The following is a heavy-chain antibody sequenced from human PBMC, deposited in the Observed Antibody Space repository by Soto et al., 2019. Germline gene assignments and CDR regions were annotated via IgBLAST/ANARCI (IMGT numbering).Heavy chain of an antibody. CDR2: VYSGGTT. J-gene: IGHJ4*02. CDR1: GVAVSNNY. Sequence: GGSLRLSCVASGVAVSNNYMNWVRQAPGKGLEWVSVVYSGGTTYYADSVRGRFTVSRDDSKNTLFLQMSSLRAEDTAVYYCARAGSPFDSDSSGYWGFDHWGQGTLVTVSS. D-gene: IGHD3-22*01. V-gene: IGHV3-53*01. CDR3: ARAGSPFDSDSSGYWGFDH.